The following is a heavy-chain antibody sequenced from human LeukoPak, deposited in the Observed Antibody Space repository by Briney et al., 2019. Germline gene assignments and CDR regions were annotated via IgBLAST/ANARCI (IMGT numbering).Heavy chain of an antibody. V-gene: IGHV3-23*01. J-gene: IGHJ4*02. Sequence: GGSLRLSCAAPGFSFSGFAMTWVRQAPGKGLEWVSTIRSNGATAYNADSVKGRFTISRDNSKNTVYLQKNSLRVEDTAIYYCARGQEFDDGVFDSWGQGTLVTVSS. CDR3: ARGQEFDDGVFDS. CDR1: GFSFSGFA. CDR2: IRSNGATA. D-gene: IGHD1-1*01.